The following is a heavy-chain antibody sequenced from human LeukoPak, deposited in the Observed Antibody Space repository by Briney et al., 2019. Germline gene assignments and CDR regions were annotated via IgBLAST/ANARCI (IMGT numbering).Heavy chain of an antibody. D-gene: IGHD4-17*01. V-gene: IGHV4-59*01. CDR1: GGSISSYY. CDR3: ARGPGLTTDLLGFVP. Sequence: SETLSLTCTVSGGSISSYYWSWIRQPPGKGLEWIGYIYYSGSTNYNPSLKSRVTISVDTSKNQFSLKLSSVTAADTAVYYCARGPGLTTDLLGFVPWGQGTLVTVSS. CDR2: IYYSGST. J-gene: IGHJ5*02.